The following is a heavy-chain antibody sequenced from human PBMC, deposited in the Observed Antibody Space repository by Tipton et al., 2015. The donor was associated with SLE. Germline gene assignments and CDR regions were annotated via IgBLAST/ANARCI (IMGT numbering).Heavy chain of an antibody. CDR2: INQDGREK. J-gene: IGHJ4*02. Sequence: GSLRLSCAASGFTFSSYWMTWVRQSPGKGLEWLANINQDGREKFYVDSMKGRLTISRDNVKKSVYLQMNSLRAGDTGVYYCGSGRQYDYWGQGTLVTVAS. V-gene: IGHV3-7*01. CDR1: GFTFSSYW. CDR3: GSGRQYDY. D-gene: IGHD4-11*01.